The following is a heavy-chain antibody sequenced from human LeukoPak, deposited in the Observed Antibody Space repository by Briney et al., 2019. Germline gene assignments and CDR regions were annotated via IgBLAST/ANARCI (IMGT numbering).Heavy chain of an antibody. CDR2: INPNSGGT. J-gene: IGHJ6*03. Sequence: ASVKVSCKASGYTFTGYYMHWVRQAPGQGLEWMGWINPNSGGTNYAQKFQGRVTMTRDTSISTAYMELSRLRSDDTAVYYCARDLTREYDYVWGGSVSTTYYYYYYMDVWGKGTTVTVSS. V-gene: IGHV1-2*02. CDR3: ARDLTREYDYVWGGSVSTTYYYYYYMDV. D-gene: IGHD3-16*01. CDR1: GYTFTGYY.